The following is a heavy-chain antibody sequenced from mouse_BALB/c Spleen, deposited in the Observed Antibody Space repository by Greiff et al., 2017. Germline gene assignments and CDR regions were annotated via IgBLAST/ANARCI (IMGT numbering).Heavy chain of an antibody. CDR3: AREDYGNYGWYFDV. J-gene: IGHJ1*01. CDR2: ISYDGSN. V-gene: IGHV3-6*02. CDR1: GYSITSGYY. Sequence: EVHLVESGPGLVKPSQSLSLTCSVTGYSITSGYYWNWIRQFPGNKLEWMGYISYDGSNNYNPSLKNRISITRDTSKNQFFLKLNSVTTEDTATYYCAREDYGNYGWYFDVWGAGTTVTVSS. D-gene: IGHD2-1*01.